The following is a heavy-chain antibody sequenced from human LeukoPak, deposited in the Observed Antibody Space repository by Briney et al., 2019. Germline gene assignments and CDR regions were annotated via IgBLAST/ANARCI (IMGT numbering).Heavy chain of an antibody. CDR3: AREKWRLTPYQDYYYYGMDV. D-gene: IGHD4-23*01. Sequence: GGSLRLSCAASGFTVSSNYMSWVRQAPGKGLEWVSVIYSGGSTYYADSVKGRFTISRDNSKNTLYLQMNSLRAEDTAVYYCAREKWRLTPYQDYYYYGMDVWGQGTTVTVSS. J-gene: IGHJ6*02. V-gene: IGHV3-66*01. CDR2: IYSGGST. CDR1: GFTVSSNY.